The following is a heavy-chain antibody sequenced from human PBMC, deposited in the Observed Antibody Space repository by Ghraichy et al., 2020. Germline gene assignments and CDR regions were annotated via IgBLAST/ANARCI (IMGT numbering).Heavy chain of an antibody. CDR2: INHRGAT. CDR1: GGSFSGYY. CDR3: ARAVSSYTSGWYGY. V-gene: IGHV4-34*01. Sequence: SQTLSLTCSVSGGSFSGYYWGWIRQPPERGLEWIGEINHRGATDYNPSLKSRVTMSLDTSKRQLSLKLSSVTAADTATYYCARAVSSYTSGWYGYWGQGVLVTVSS. J-gene: IGHJ4*02. D-gene: IGHD6-19*01.